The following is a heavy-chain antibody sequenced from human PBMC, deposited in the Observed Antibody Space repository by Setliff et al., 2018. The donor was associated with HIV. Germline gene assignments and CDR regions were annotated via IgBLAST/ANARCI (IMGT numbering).Heavy chain of an antibody. CDR3: ARGDFYDSSGYFTDAFDI. Sequence: GSLRLSCVASGFSFSSYSMNWVRQTPGKGLEWLSYIFSGSDTADYADSVKGRFTISRDTSKDTLYLQMNSLRAEDTAVYYCARGDFYDSSGYFTDAFDIWGQGTMVTVSS. CDR2: IFSGSDTA. D-gene: IGHD3-22*01. V-gene: IGHV3-48*01. CDR1: GFSFSSYS. J-gene: IGHJ3*02.